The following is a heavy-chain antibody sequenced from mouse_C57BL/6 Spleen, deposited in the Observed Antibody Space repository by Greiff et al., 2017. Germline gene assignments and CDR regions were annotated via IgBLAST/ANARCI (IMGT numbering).Heavy chain of an antibody. Sequence: QVQLQQPGAELVKPGASVKMSCKASGYTFTSYWITWVKQRPGQGLEWIGDIYPGSGSTNYNEKFKSKATLTVDTASSTAYMQLSSLTSEDSAVYYCARSYYGSNYYAMDYWGQGDSDTVSS. J-gene: IGHJ4*01. D-gene: IGHD1-1*01. CDR1: GYTFTSYW. V-gene: IGHV1-55*01. CDR2: IYPGSGST. CDR3: ARSYYGSNYYAMDY.